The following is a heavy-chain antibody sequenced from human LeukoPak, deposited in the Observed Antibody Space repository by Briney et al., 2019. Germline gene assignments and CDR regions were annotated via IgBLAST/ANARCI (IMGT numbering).Heavy chain of an antibody. CDR1: GFTFSSYW. Sequence: GGSLRLSCAASGFTFSSYWMHWVRPAPGKGLVWVSHMNSDGSITRYADSVKGRFTISRDNAKNTLYLQMNSLRAEDTAVYYCAREMDDILTGYGLDYWGQGTLVTVSS. CDR3: AREMDDILTGYGLDY. J-gene: IGHJ4*02. D-gene: IGHD3-9*01. V-gene: IGHV3-74*01. CDR2: MNSDGSIT.